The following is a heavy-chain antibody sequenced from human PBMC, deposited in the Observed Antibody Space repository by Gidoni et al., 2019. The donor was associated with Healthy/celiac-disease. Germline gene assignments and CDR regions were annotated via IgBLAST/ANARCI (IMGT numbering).Heavy chain of an antibody. V-gene: IGHV4-39*01. CDR1: GGSISSSSYY. J-gene: IGHJ5*02. CDR3: ARHFVVVPAAMHNWFDP. CDR2: IYYSGST. D-gene: IGHD2-2*01. Sequence: QLQLQESGPGLVKPSETLSLTCTVSGGSISSSSYYWGWIRQPPGKGLEWIGSIYYSGSTYYNPSLKSRVTISVDTSKNQFSLKLSSVTAADTAVYYCARHFVVVPAAMHNWFDPWGQGTLVTVSS.